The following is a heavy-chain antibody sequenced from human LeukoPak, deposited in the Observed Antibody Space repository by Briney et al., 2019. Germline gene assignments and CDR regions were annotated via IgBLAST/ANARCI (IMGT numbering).Heavy chain of an antibody. CDR2: ISTSGGLI. D-gene: IGHD1-26*01. V-gene: IGHV3-11*04. CDR1: GFTFSDYY. CDR3: AKVSGLGWHFDY. Sequence: PGGSLRLSCAASGFTFSDYYMSWIRQAPGKGLEWVSFISTSGGLIYYADSVKGRFTISRDNAKNSLFLHMNSLRAEDTAVYYCAKVSGLGWHFDYWGQGTLVTVSS. J-gene: IGHJ4*02.